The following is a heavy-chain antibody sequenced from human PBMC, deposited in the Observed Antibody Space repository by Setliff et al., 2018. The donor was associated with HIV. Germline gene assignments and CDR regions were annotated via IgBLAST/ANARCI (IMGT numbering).Heavy chain of an antibody. D-gene: IGHD3-10*01. Sequence: PSETLSLTCTVSGGSISSHYWSWIRQPPGKGLEWIGSIHYSESTNYNPSLKSRVTISVDTSKNQFSLKLSSVTAADTALYFCAREAYFFASGTYYFDSWGQGTLVTVSS. CDR1: GGSISSHY. CDR2: IHYSEST. CDR3: AREAYFFASGTYYFDS. V-gene: IGHV4-59*11. J-gene: IGHJ4*02.